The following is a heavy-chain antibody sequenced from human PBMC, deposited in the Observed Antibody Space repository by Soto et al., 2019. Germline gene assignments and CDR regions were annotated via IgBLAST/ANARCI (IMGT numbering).Heavy chain of an antibody. CDR1: GFTFTRAW. CDR3: AADLPDWGAYAFDY. CDR2: AKSEINGGAV. Sequence: GGSLRLSCAASGFTFTRAWLNWVRQAPGKGLEWVGRAKSEINGGAVDYAAPVKGRFTISRDASQNTVYLQMNSLRADDTAVYYCAADLPDWGAYAFDYWGHGTQLTVSS. D-gene: IGHD3-16*01. V-gene: IGHV3-15*07. J-gene: IGHJ4*01.